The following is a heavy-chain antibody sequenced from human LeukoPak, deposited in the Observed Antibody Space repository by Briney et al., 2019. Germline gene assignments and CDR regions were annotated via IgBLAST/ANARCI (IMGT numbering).Heavy chain of an antibody. J-gene: IGHJ4*02. CDR2: IHSSGGS. V-gene: IGHV4-4*09. CDR3: ARIPYDILTGYPGPSDY. D-gene: IGHD3-9*01. Sequence: SETLSLTCTVSGASISNYYWSWIRQTPEKGLEWMGHIHSSGGSSYYPSLKSRLTLSIDTSKNQFSLKLSSVTAADTAVYYCARIPYDILTGYPGPSDYWGQGTLVTVSS. CDR1: GASISNYY.